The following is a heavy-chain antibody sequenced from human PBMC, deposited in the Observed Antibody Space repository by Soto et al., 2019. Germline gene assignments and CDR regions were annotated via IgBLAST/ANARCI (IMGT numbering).Heavy chain of an antibody. CDR2: INAGNGKT. Sequence: QVPLVQSGAEVKKPGASVKVSCKASGYTFTDYAIHWVRQAPGQRLEWMGWINAGNGKTKYSQNFQGRVTITRDTSASTAYMELSSLRSEDTAVYYCARGRWTQTATDYYLDYWGQGTLVTVSS. V-gene: IGHV1-3*01. J-gene: IGHJ4*02. D-gene: IGHD1-1*01. CDR3: ARGRWTQTATDYYLDY. CDR1: GYTFTDYA.